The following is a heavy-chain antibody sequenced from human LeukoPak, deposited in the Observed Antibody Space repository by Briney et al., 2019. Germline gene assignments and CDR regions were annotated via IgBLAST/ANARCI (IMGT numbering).Heavy chain of an antibody. CDR3: ARSWSIAARGHFDY. CDR1: GGSISSSSYY. J-gene: IGHJ4*02. Sequence: SETLSLTCTVSGGSISSSSYYWGWIRQPPGKGLEWIGSIYYSGSTNYNPSLKSRVTISVDTSKNQFSLKLSSVTAADTAVYYCARSWSIAARGHFDYWGQGTLVTVSS. V-gene: IGHV4-39*07. CDR2: IYYSGST. D-gene: IGHD6-6*01.